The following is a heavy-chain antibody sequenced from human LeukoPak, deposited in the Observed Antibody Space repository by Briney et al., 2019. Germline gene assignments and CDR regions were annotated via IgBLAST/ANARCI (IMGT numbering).Heavy chain of an antibody. CDR1: GYTFTSYA. J-gene: IGHJ5*02. CDR3: ARDRRYSGYDLLDP. CDR2: ISAYIGNT. Sequence: GASVKVSCKASGYTFTSYAIHWVRQAPGQGLEWMGWISAYIGNTNYAQKLQGRVTMTTDTSTSTAYMELRSLRSDDTAVYYCARDRRYSGYDLLDPWGQGTLVTVSS. V-gene: IGHV1-18*01. D-gene: IGHD5-12*01.